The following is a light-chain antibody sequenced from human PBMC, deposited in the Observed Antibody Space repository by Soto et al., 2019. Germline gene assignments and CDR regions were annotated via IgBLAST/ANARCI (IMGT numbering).Light chain of an antibody. CDR1: SSDVGGYNY. J-gene: IGLJ2*01. CDR2: DVN. Sequence: QSVLSQPASMSGSPGQSITISCTGTSSDVGGYNYVSWYRQYPGKAPKLIIYDVNNRPSEVSNRFSGSKSGNTASLTISGLQAEDEADYYCSSLSSSSTLVVFGGGTKLTVL. CDR3: SSLSSSSTLVV. V-gene: IGLV2-14*03.